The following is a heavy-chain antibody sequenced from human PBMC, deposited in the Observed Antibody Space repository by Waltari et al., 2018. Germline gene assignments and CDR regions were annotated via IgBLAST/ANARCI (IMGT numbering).Heavy chain of an antibody. D-gene: IGHD6-13*01. CDR3: ARVHAAAGYYYYGMDV. V-gene: IGHV4-59*11. CDR2: IYYSGRT. J-gene: IGHJ6*02. Sequence: QVQLQESGPGLVKPSETLSLTCTVSGGSISSHYWSWIRQPPGKGLEWIGYIYYSGRTSNNPSLTSRVTRSVDTSKSQLSLKLSYVTDADTAVDYCARVHAAAGYYYYGMDVWGQGTTVTVSS. CDR1: GGSISSHY.